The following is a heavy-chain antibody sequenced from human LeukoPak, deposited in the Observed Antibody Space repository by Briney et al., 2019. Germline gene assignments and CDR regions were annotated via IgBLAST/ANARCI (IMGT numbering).Heavy chain of an antibody. V-gene: IGHV3-11*04. Sequence: PGGSLRLSCAASGFTFSDYYMSWIRQAPGKGLEWVSYISSSGSTIYYADSVKGRFTISRDNAKNSLYLQMNSLRAEDTAVYYCARDSQSIQLWIYYYYMDVWGKGTTVTVSS. D-gene: IGHD5-18*01. CDR3: ARDSQSIQLWIYYYYMDV. CDR1: GFTFSDYY. CDR2: ISSSGSTI. J-gene: IGHJ6*03.